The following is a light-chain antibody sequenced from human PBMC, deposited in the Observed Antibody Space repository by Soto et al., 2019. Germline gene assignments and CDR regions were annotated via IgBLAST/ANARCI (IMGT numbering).Light chain of an antibody. Sequence: DIQMTQSPSTLSASVGDTVTISCRTSQNINNLLAWYQKKPGKAPGPLIFDASTVNPGVPSRFSGSGSGTDFTLTISDLQPDDFATYYCQHYDIYGRLTFGPGTTVDIK. J-gene: IGKJ3*01. CDR3: QHYDIYGRLT. CDR1: QNINNL. V-gene: IGKV1-5*01. CDR2: DAS.